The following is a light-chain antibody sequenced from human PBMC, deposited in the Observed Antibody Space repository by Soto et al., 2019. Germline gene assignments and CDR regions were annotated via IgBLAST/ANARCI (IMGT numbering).Light chain of an antibody. J-gene: IGKJ1*01. CDR1: QSISSW. V-gene: IGKV1-5*03. CDR3: QHYNSYSEA. CDR2: KAS. Sequence: DIQMTQSPSTLSASVGDRVTITCRASQSISSWLAWYQQKPGKAPKLLIYKASSLKSGVPSRFSSSGSGTEFTLTISSLQPDDFATYYCQHYNSYSEAFGQGTKGDIK.